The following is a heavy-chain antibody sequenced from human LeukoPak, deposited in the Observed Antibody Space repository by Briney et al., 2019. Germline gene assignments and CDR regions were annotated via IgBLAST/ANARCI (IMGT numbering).Heavy chain of an antibody. Sequence: GGSLKLSCAAAGFTFSSYWMNWARQAPGKGLEWVASINHNGNVNYYVDSVKGRFTISRDNAKNSLYLQMSNLRAEDTAVYFCARGGGLDVWGQGATVTVSS. J-gene: IGHJ6*02. V-gene: IGHV3-7*03. CDR1: GFTFSSYW. CDR2: INHNGNVN. D-gene: IGHD3-16*01. CDR3: ARGGGLDV.